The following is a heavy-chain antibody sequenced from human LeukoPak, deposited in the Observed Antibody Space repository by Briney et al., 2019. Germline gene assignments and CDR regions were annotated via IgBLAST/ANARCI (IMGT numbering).Heavy chain of an antibody. CDR1: GGSISSYY. CDR3: ARARYVNSFYAFDI. J-gene: IGHJ3*02. V-gene: IGHV4-59*01. D-gene: IGHD3-9*01. CDR2: VYYSGST. Sequence: SETLSLTCTVSGGSISSYYWSCIRQPPGKGLEWIGFVYYSGSTSYNPSLESRVTISLDTPKNQFSLKLRSVTAADTAVYYCARARYVNSFYAFDIWGQGTLVTVSS.